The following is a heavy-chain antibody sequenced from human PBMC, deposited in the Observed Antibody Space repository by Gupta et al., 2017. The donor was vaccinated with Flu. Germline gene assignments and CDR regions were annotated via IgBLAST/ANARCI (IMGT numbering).Heavy chain of an antibody. CDR2: IWYDGSNK. J-gene: IGHJ4*02. CDR3: ARRVKGYWIDY. Sequence: QVQLVESGGGVVQPGRSLRLSCAASGFTFRTYGMHWVRQPPGKGLEWVAVIWYDGSNKYYADSVKGRFTISRDNSKNTLYLQMNSLRAEDTAVYYCARRVKGYWIDYWGQGTLDTVSS. V-gene: IGHV3-33*01. D-gene: IGHD1-1*01. CDR1: GFTFRTYG.